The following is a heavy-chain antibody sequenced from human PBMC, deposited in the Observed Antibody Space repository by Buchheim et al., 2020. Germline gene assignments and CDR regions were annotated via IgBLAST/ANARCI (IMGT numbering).Heavy chain of an antibody. D-gene: IGHD3-3*01. CDR2: INPDGSTT. J-gene: IGHJ4*02. V-gene: IGHV3-74*01. CDR1: GFIFDNYW. Sequence: EVQLVESGGGLVQPGGSLRLSCAASGFIFDNYWMHWVRQAPGKGLVWVSHINPDGSTTTYADSVKGRFTTSRDNPKNTLYLQMDSLRAEDTAEYYCASYDFWRGFYLDWGQGTL. CDR3: ASYDFWRGFYLD.